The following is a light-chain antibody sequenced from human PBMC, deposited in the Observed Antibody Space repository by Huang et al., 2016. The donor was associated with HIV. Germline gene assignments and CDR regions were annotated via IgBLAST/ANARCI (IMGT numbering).Light chain of an antibody. CDR2: GSS. V-gene: IGKV3-15*01. CDR1: QSVRDN. CDR3: QQYYTWPWT. J-gene: IGKJ1*01. Sequence: EVLMTQSPVTLSASPGRSITICCWASQSVRDNLAWFQQKPGQAPRLLVHGSSTRATGVPARFSGSGSGTGFTLTITSLQSEDYAVYYCQQYYTWPWTFGQGTRVE.